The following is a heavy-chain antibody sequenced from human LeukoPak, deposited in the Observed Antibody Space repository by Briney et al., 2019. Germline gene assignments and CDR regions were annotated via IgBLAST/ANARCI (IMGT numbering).Heavy chain of an antibody. V-gene: IGHV4-39*07. D-gene: IGHD6-25*01. CDR1: GGSISSSSYY. Sequence: SETLSLTCTVSGGSISSSSYYWGWIRQPPGKGLEWIGSIYYSGSTYYNPSLKSRVTISVDTSKNQFSLKLSSVTAADTAVYYCAILAAGSGVAFDIWGQGTMVTVSS. CDR3: AILAAGSGVAFDI. CDR2: IYYSGST. J-gene: IGHJ3*02.